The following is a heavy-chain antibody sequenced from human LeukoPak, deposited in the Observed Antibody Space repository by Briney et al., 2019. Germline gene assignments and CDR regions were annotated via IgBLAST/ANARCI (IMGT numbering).Heavy chain of an antibody. CDR3: ASVDRALAAAGTMAPYYYYYMDV. Sequence: ASVKVSCKASGYTFTGYYMHWVRQAPGQGLEWMGWINPNSGGTNYAQKSQGRVTMTRDMSTSTVYMELSSLRSEDTAVYYCASVDRALAAAGTMAPYYYYYMDVWGKGTTVTVSS. J-gene: IGHJ6*03. D-gene: IGHD6-13*01. V-gene: IGHV1-2*02. CDR1: GYTFTGYY. CDR2: INPNSGGT.